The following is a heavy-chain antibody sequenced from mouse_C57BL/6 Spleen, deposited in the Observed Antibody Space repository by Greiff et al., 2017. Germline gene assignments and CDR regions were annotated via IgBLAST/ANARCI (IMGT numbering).Heavy chain of an antibody. D-gene: IGHD1-1*01. CDR1: GYTFTDYT. Sequence: VQLQQSDAELVKPGASVKISCKASGYTFTDYTIHWMKQRPEQGLEWIGYIYPRDGSTKYNEKFKGKATLTADKSSSAAYMQLNSLTSEDSAVYFGGRDYYGSSHWYFDVWGTGTTVTVSS. CDR2: IYPRDGST. V-gene: IGHV1-78*01. CDR3: GRDYYGSSHWYFDV. J-gene: IGHJ1*03.